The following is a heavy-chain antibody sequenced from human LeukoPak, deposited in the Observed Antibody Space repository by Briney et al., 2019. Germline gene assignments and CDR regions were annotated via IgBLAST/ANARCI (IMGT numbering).Heavy chain of an antibody. CDR1: GFTLSSYG. V-gene: IGHV3-30*18. D-gene: IGHD6-19*01. CDR2: ISYDGSNK. Sequence: GGSLRLSCAASGFTLSSYGMHWVRQAPGKGLEWVAVISYDGSNKYYADSVKGRFTISRDNSKNTLYLQMNSLRAEDTAVYYCVKDDDSGWYDYWGQGTLVTVSS. CDR3: VKDDDSGWYDY. J-gene: IGHJ4*02.